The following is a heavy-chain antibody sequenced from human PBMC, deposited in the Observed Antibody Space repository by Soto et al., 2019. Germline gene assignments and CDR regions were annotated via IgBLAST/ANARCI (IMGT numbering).Heavy chain of an antibody. D-gene: IGHD2-15*01. Sequence: GGSLRLSCAASGFTFSSYSMNWVRQAPGKGLEWVSSISSSSSYIYYADSVKGRFTISRDNAKNSLYLQMNSLRAEDTAVYYCARVGVVVAAAYDYWGQGTLVTVSS. J-gene: IGHJ4*02. CDR2: ISSSSSYI. CDR1: GFTFSSYS. CDR3: ARVGVVVAAAYDY. V-gene: IGHV3-21*01.